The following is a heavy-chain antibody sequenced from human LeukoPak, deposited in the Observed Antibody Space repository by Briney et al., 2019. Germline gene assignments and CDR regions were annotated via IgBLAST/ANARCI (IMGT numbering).Heavy chain of an antibody. CDR2: IYHSGST. V-gene: IGHV4-59*01. Sequence: SETLSLTCTVSGGSISSYYWSWIRQPPGKGLEWIGYIYHSGSTNYNPSLKSRVTISVDTSKNQFSLKLSSVTAADTAVYYCARAPYSSGWYDWFDPWGQGTLVTVSS. CDR3: ARAPYSSGWYDWFDP. D-gene: IGHD6-19*01. J-gene: IGHJ5*02. CDR1: GGSISSYY.